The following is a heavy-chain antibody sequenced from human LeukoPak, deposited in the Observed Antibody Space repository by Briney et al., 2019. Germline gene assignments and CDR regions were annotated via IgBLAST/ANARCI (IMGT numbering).Heavy chain of an antibody. Sequence: ASVKVSCKASGYTFTGYYMHWVRQAPGQGLEWMGWINPNSGGTNYAQKFQGRVTMTRDTSISTAYMELSRLRSDDTAVYYCARDSATVTTPYFGYWGQGSLVTVSS. CDR1: GYTFTGYY. J-gene: IGHJ4*02. CDR3: ARDSATVTTPYFGY. CDR2: INPNSGGT. D-gene: IGHD4-17*01. V-gene: IGHV1-2*02.